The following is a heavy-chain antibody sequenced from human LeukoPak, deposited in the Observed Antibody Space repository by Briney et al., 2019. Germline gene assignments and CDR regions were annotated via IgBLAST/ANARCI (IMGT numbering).Heavy chain of an antibody. Sequence: ASVKVSCKASGYTFSNYGITWVRQAPGQGLEWMGWITAYNGDTNYAQKLQGRVTMTTDTSTNTAYMEVRSLRSEDTAVYYCAREHRGGAAAGFSPFDPWGQGTLVTVSS. D-gene: IGHD6-13*01. CDR2: ITAYNGDT. CDR3: AREHRGGAAAGFSPFDP. V-gene: IGHV1-18*01. CDR1: GYTFSNYG. J-gene: IGHJ5*02.